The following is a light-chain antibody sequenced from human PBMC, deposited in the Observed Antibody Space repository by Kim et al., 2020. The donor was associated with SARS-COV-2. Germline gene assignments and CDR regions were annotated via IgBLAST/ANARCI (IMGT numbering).Light chain of an antibody. J-gene: IGLJ3*02. CDR1: SSDIGAYSY. CDR2: DVN. CDR3: SSYTYSKAWV. Sequence: GQSITRACDGRSSDIGAYSYVYWYQQHTDKAPQLIISDVNKRPSGVSDRFSGSKSGNTASLTISRLQPEDAADYYCSSYTYSKAWVFGGGTQLTVL. V-gene: IGLV2-14*03.